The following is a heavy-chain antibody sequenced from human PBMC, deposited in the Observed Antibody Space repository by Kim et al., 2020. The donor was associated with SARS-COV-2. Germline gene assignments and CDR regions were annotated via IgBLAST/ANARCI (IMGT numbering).Heavy chain of an antibody. J-gene: IGHJ4*02. CDR3: ARDQAPYDY. Sequence: TVNTNDAKKFPGRVTMTTDTSTTTAYMELRSLRSDDTAVYYCARDQAPYDYWGQGTLVTVSS. CDR2: TVNT. V-gene: IGHV1-18*01.